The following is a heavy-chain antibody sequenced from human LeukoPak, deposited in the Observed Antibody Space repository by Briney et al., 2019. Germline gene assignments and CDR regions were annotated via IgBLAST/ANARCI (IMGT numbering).Heavy chain of an antibody. Sequence: SVKVSCKASGGTFSSYAISWVRQAPGQGLEWMGRIIPILGIANYAQKFQGRVTITADKSTSTAYMELSSLRSEDTAVYYCASWGMATVVPTPSDYWGQGTLVTVSS. CDR1: GGTFSSYA. CDR2: IIPILGIA. CDR3: ASWGMATVVPTPSDY. D-gene: IGHD4-23*01. J-gene: IGHJ4*02. V-gene: IGHV1-69*04.